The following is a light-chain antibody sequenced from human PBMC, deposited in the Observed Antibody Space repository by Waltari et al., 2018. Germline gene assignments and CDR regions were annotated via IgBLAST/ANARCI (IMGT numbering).Light chain of an antibody. Sequence: SSVLPHAPSVSVAPGQTATVTCGGDNIGSRSVHWYQQKPGRAPFLFFYLDSERPSGLPARFAGSRAGRAATRSSGRGEAGDEADYYCHVWDANTVVFGGGTKLTVL. CDR2: LDS. J-gene: IGLJ2*01. CDR3: HVWDANTVV. V-gene: IGLV3-21*02. CDR1: NIGSRS.